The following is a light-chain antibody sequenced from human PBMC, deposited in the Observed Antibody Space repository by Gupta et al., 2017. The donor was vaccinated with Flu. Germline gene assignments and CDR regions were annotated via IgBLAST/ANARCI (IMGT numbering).Light chain of an antibody. CDR2: ADS. CDR3: QVWYISSDYLRV. Sequence: SYVLTQPPSVSVAPGQTASITCGGDNIGSKSVHWYQQKPGQAPVLVVYADSDRPSGIPERFSGSNSGNTATLTISKVEAGDEADYFCQVWYISSDYLRVFGGGTKLSVL. V-gene: IGLV3-21*02. J-gene: IGLJ2*01. CDR1: NIGSKS.